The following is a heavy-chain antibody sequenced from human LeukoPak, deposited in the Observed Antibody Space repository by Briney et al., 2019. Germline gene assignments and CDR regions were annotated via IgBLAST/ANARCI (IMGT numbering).Heavy chain of an antibody. CDR1: GFTFGNYA. D-gene: IGHD1-26*01. CDR2: ISGTGGST. J-gene: IGHJ4*02. CDR3: ATRPTVGGTTPTFDY. Sequence: GGSLRLSCAASGFTFGNYAMNWVRQAPGRGLEWVSAISGTGGSTYYADSVKGRFTISRDNAKNALYLQMNTLRAEDTAIYSCATRPTVGGTTPTFDYWGQGTLVTVSS. V-gene: IGHV3-23*01.